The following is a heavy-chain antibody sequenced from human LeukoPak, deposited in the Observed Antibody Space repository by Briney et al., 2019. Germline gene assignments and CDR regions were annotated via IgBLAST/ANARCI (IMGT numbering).Heavy chain of an antibody. CDR3: ANGKGLRYCSGGSCPRDAFDI. V-gene: IGHV3-23*01. CDR2: ISGSGGST. D-gene: IGHD2-15*01. Sequence: GGSLRLSCAASGFTFSSYAMSWVRQAPGKGLEWVSAISGSGGSTYYADSVKGRFTISRDNSKNTLYLQMNSLRAEDTAVYYCANGKGLRYCSGGSCPRDAFDIWGQGTMVTVSS. J-gene: IGHJ3*02. CDR1: GFTFSSYA.